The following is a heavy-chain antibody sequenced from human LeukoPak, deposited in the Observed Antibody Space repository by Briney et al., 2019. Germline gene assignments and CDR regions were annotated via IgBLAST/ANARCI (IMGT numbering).Heavy chain of an antibody. CDR1: GFTVITND. J-gene: IGHJ4*02. CDR3: ARGVEPLAANTLAY. D-gene: IGHD1-14*01. Sequence: GGSLRLSCAASGFTVITNDMTWVRQAPGKGLEWVSVLYSDGNTKYADSVQGRFAISRDNSKNTLYLEMNSLSPDDTAAYYCARGVEPLAANTLAYWGQGTLVTVSS. V-gene: IGHV3-53*01. CDR2: LYSDGNT.